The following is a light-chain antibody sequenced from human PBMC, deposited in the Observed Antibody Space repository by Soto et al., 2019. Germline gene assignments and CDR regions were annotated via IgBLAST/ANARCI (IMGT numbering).Light chain of an antibody. CDR3: QQYESYSNT. V-gene: IGKV1-5*03. J-gene: IGKJ2*01. CDR2: KAS. Sequence: DVQLTQSPSTLSASVGDRVTITCRASQSISTWLAWYQQKPGKAPKLLIYKASSLESGVPSRFSGSGSGTEFTLTISCLQPDDFATYFCQQYESYSNTFGQGTKLEIK. CDR1: QSISTW.